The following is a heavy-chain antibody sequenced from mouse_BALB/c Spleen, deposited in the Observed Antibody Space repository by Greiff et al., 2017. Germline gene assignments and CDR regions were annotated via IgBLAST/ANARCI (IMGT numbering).Heavy chain of an antibody. V-gene: IGHV5-12-2*01. CDR2: ISNGGGST. CDR3: SSIYYDYDVGAMDY. D-gene: IGHD2-4*01. CDR1: GFTFSSYT. J-gene: IGHJ4*01. Sequence: EVQGVESGGGLVQPGGSLKLSCAASGFTFSSYTMSWVRQTPEKRLEWVAYISNGGGSTYYPDTVKGRFTISRDNAKNTLYLQMSSLKSEDTAMYYCSSIYYDYDVGAMDYWGQGTSVTVSS.